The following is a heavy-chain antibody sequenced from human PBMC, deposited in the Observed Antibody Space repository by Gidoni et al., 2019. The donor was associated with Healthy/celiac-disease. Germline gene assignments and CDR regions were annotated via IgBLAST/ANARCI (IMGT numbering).Heavy chain of an antibody. CDR1: GYSFPRYW. D-gene: IGHD2-15*01. V-gene: IGHV5-51*01. CDR2: IYPGDSDT. J-gene: IGHJ6*03. CDR3: ARHGTGYCSGGSCYYYYYMDV. Sequence: EVQLVQSGAEVQKPGESLKISCKGSGYSFPRYWIGSGRQIPGNGLEWMGIIYPGDSDTRYSPAFQGQVTISADKSISTAYLQWSSLKASDTAMYYCARHGTGYCSGGSCYYYYYMDVWGKGTTVTVSS.